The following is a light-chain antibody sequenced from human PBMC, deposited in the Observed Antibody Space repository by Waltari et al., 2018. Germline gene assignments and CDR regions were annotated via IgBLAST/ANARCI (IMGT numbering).Light chain of an antibody. CDR3: SSRDSGAHRHV. Sequence: SSELTQDPAVSVALGQTVRITCQGDSLRSYYATWYQQKAGQAPILVIYGQNNRPSGIPDRFSGSYSGPTASLTITGAQAEDEADYYCSSRDSGAHRHVFGTGTKVTVL. J-gene: IGLJ1*01. CDR1: SLRSYY. CDR2: GQN. V-gene: IGLV3-19*01.